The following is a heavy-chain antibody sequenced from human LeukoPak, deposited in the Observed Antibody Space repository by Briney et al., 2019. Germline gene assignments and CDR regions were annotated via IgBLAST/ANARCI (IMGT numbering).Heavy chain of an antibody. J-gene: IGHJ6*02. V-gene: IGHV4-34*01. CDR2: INHSGST. CDR3: ARLYSSSSPSYYYYGMDV. Sequence: SETLSLTCAVYGGSFSGYYWSWIRQPPGKGLEWIGEINHSGSTNYNPSLKSRVTISVDTSKNQFSLKLSSVTAADTAVYYCARLYSSSSPSYYYYGMDVWGQGTTVTVSS. CDR1: GGSFSGYY. D-gene: IGHD6-6*01.